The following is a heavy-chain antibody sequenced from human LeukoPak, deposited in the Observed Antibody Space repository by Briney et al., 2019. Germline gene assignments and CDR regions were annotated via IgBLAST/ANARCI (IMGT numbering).Heavy chain of an antibody. CDR1: GFTFSSYG. J-gene: IGHJ4*02. D-gene: IGHD6-6*01. Sequence: GGSLRLSCAASGFTFSSYGMHWVRQAPGKGLEWVAVIWYGGSNKYYADSVKGRFTISRDNSKNTLYLQMNSLRAEDMALYYCAKAAVYSSSSAVFDYWGQGTLVTVSS. CDR3: AKAAVYSSSSAVFDY. CDR2: IWYGGSNK. V-gene: IGHV3-30*02.